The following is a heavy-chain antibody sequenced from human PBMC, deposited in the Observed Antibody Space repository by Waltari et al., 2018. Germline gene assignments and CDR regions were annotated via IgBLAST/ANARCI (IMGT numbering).Heavy chain of an antibody. J-gene: IGHJ4*02. D-gene: IGHD6-13*01. CDR1: CFTFSRYA. Sequence: EVQLVESGAGLAPPGGPLRLSCAASCFTFSRYALTCFRPAPGKGLEWVSAISGSGGSTCYADSVKGRFTISRDNSKNTLYLQMNSLRAEDTAVYYCANLNLKSIAAAGFDYWGQGTLVTVSS. CDR3: ANLNLKSIAAAGFDY. CDR2: ISGSGGST. V-gene: IGHV3-23*04.